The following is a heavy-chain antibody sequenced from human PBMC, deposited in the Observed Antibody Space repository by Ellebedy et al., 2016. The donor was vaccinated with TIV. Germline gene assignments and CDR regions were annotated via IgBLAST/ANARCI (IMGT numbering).Heavy chain of an antibody. J-gene: IGHJ3*01. CDR2: ISTSGSYI. CDR3: ARMMPRTQCAQCGLDF. D-gene: IGHD2-2*01. Sequence: GGSLRLSXAASGFTFSTYDMNWVRQAPGKGLEWVSFISTSGSYIYYADSVKGRCTISRDNAKNSLYLQMNSLRAEDTAVYYCARMMPRTQCAQCGLDFWGRGTMVTVSS. V-gene: IGHV3-21*01. CDR1: GFTFSTYD.